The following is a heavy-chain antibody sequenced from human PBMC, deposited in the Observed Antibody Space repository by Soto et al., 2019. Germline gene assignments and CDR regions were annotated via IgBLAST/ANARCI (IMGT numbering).Heavy chain of an antibody. CDR3: ARGIAAAGPGGMDV. CDR1: GDSVSSNSAA. CDR2: TYYRSKWYN. D-gene: IGHD6-13*01. Sequence: ASETLSLTCAISGDSVSSNSAAWNWIRQSPSRGLEWLGRTYYRSKWYNDYAVSVKSRITINPDTSKNQFSLQLNSVTPEDTAVYYCARGIAAAGPGGMDVWGQGTTVTVSS. J-gene: IGHJ6*02. V-gene: IGHV6-1*01.